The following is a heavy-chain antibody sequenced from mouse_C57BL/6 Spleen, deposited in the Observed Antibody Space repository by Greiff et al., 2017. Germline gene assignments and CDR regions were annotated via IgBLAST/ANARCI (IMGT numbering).Heavy chain of an antibody. V-gene: IGHV1-82*01. Sequence: QVQLKEPGPELVKPGASVKISCKASGYAFSSSWMNWVKQRPGKGLEWIGRIYPGDGDTNYNGKFKGKATLTADKSSSTAYMQLSSLTSEDSAVXFCARFYVYDFDYWGQGTTLTVSS. D-gene: IGHD2-3*01. CDR3: ARFYVYDFDY. J-gene: IGHJ2*01. CDR1: GYAFSSSW. CDR2: IYPGDGDT.